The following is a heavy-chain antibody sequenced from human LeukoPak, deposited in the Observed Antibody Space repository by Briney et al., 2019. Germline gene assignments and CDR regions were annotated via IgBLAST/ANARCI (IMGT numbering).Heavy chain of an antibody. D-gene: IGHD6-13*01. Sequence: GGSLRLSCAASGFTFRSYDMHWVRQATGTGLEWVSAISTAGDTYYPDSVKGRFTISRENAKNSLYLQMNALRAGDTAVYYCARGGRGSSWFDNWGQGTLVTVSS. CDR3: ARGGRGSSWFDN. CDR1: GFTFRSYD. CDR2: ISTAGDT. V-gene: IGHV3-13*01. J-gene: IGHJ4*02.